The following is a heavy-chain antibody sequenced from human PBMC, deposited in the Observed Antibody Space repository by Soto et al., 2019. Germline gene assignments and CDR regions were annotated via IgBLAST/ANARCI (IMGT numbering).Heavy chain of an antibody. CDR3: ARYVYSYGGGYFDY. V-gene: IGHV3-66*01. CDR2: IYSGGSA. CDR1: GFTVSSNY. Sequence: EAQLVESGGGLVQPGGSLRLSCAASGFTVSSNYMSWVRQAPGKGLEWVSGIYSGGSAYYADTVKGRFTIARDNSKNTLYLQMNSLRAAATAVYYCARYVYSYGGGYFDYWGQGTLVTVSS. J-gene: IGHJ4*02. D-gene: IGHD5-18*01.